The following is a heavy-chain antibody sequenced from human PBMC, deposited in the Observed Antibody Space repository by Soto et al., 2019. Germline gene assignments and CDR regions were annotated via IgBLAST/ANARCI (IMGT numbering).Heavy chain of an antibody. CDR2: IYGGGNGP. CDR1: GFTFSYFA. CDR3: AKMERMDPWAYAFDY. Sequence: EVQVLESGGGLVQPGGSLRLSCAATGFTFSYFAMSWVRQAPGKGLEWVSRIYGGGNGPHYADSVKGRVTISRDNSKNTLYLQMNSLRAEDTAVYYCAKMERMDPWAYAFDYWGQGTLVTVSS. D-gene: IGHD2-15*01. V-gene: IGHV3-23*01. J-gene: IGHJ4*02.